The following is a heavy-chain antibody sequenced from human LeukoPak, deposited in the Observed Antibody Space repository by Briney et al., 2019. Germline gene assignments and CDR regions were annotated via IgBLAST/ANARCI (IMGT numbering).Heavy chain of an antibody. CDR3: ARSDSSSWYRSTRFDP. CDR1: GGSISSSNW. J-gene: IGHJ5*02. D-gene: IGHD6-13*01. V-gene: IGHV4-4*02. Sequence: PSVTLSLTCAVSGGSISSSNWWSWVRQPPGKGLEWIGEIYHSGSTNYNPSLKSRVTISVDKSKNQFSLKLSSVTAADTAVYYCARSDSSSWYRSTRFDPWGQGTLVTVSS. CDR2: IYHSGST.